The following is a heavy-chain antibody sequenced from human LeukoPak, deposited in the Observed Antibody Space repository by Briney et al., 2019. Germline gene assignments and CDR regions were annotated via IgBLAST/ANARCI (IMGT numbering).Heavy chain of an antibody. Sequence: EESLKISCKGSGYSFTGYWIGWVRQMPGKGLEWMGIIYPGDSDTRYSPSFQGQVTISADKSISTAYLQWSSLKASDTAMYFCARRMVCGGDCYPYDYWGQGTLVTVSS. CDR2: IYPGDSDT. V-gene: IGHV5-51*01. J-gene: IGHJ4*02. CDR3: ARRMVCGGDCYPYDY. D-gene: IGHD2-21*02. CDR1: GYSFTGYW.